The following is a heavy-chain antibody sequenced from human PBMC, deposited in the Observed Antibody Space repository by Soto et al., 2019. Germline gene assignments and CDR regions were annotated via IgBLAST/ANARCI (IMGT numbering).Heavy chain of an antibody. CDR2: INSSGGST. Sequence: ASVKVSCKASGYTFTSYYMHWVRQAPGQGLEWMGIINSSGGSTSYAQKFQGRVTMTRDTSTSTVYMELSSLRSEDTAVYYCARDGELRTYRARYYFDYWGQGTLVTVSS. CDR1: GYTFTSYY. D-gene: IGHD1-26*01. CDR3: ARDGELRTYRARYYFDY. J-gene: IGHJ4*02. V-gene: IGHV1-46*01.